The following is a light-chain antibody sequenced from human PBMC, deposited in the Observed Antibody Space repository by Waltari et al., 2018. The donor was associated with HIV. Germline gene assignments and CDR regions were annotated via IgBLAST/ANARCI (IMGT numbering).Light chain of an antibody. V-gene: IGKV4-1*01. J-gene: IGKJ4*01. CDR3: QQYYSTLALT. CDR1: QSVLYSSNNKNY. Sequence: DIVMTQSPDSLAVSLGARAPINCKSSQSVLYSSNNKNYLAWYQQKPGQPPKLLIYWASTRESGVPDRFSGSGSGTDFTLTISSLQAEDVAVYYCQQYYSTLALTFGGGTKVEIK. CDR2: WAS.